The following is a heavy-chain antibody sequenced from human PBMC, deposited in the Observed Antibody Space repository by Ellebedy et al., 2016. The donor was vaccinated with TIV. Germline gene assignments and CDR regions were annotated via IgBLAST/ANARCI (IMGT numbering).Heavy chain of an antibody. J-gene: IGHJ6*02. CDR1: GGSISSYY. CDR3: ARGRSYDFWSGYDFRVGGGMDV. D-gene: IGHD3-3*01. CDR2: IYYSGST. Sequence: MPSETLSLTCTVSGGSISSYYWSWIRQPPGKGLEWIGYIYYSGSTNYNPSLKSRVTISVDTSKNQFSQKLSSVTAADTAVYYCARGRSYDFWSGYDFRVGGGMDVWGQGTTVTVSS. V-gene: IGHV4-59*01.